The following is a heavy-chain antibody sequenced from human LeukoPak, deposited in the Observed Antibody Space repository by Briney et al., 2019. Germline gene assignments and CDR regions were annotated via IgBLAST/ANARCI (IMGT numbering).Heavy chain of an antibody. CDR3: AKYKRGSELPFDY. D-gene: IGHD3-10*01. Sequence: PGGSLRLSCAASGFTFSTNHMTWVRQAPGKGLEWVSGIRATGVRTYYADSVKGRFTISRDNSKNTLYLQMNSLRAEDTAVYYCAKYKRGSELPFDYWGQGTLVTVSS. V-gene: IGHV3-23*01. CDR1: GFTFSTNH. CDR2: IRATGVRT. J-gene: IGHJ4*02.